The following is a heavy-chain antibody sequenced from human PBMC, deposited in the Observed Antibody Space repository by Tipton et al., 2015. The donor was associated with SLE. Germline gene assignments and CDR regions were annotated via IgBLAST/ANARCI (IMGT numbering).Heavy chain of an antibody. D-gene: IGHD1-26*01. CDR3: ARAREEGGCYGMDV. V-gene: IGHV4-59*11. CDR1: GGSISSHY. Sequence: TLSLTCTVSGGSISSHYWSWIWQPPGKGLEWIGYIYYSGSTNSNPSLTSRVTISVDTSKNQFSLKLSSVTAADTSVYYCARAREEGGCYGMDVWGQGTTVTVSS. J-gene: IGHJ6*02. CDR2: IYYSGST.